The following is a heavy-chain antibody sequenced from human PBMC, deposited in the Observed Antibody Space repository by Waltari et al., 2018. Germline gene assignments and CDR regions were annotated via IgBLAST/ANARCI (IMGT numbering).Heavy chain of an antibody. D-gene: IGHD3-22*01. CDR3: ARMSIDSYSYFDY. J-gene: IGHJ4*02. V-gene: IGHV1-18*01. CDR2: ISTYNGNT. Sequence: QVQLVQSGAEVKKPGASVKVSCKVSGSSFTSYGFNWVRKAPGQGLEWMGWISTYNGNTNYAQKLQGRLTMTTDTSTSTAYMELRSLRSDDTAIYYCARMSIDSYSYFDYWGQGTLVTVSS. CDR1: GSSFTSYG.